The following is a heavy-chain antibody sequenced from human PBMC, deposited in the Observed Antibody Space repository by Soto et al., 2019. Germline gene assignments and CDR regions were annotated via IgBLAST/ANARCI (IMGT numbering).Heavy chain of an antibody. D-gene: IGHD2-15*01. J-gene: IGHJ4*02. Sequence: SSETLSLTCTVSGGSISSYYWSWIRQPPGKGLEWIGYIYYSGSTTSNPSLKSRVTISVDTSKNQFSLKLSSVSAADTAVYYCVRGVAHWGQGTLVTVSS. CDR1: GGSISSYY. CDR3: VRGVAH. CDR2: IYYSGST. V-gene: IGHV4-59*12.